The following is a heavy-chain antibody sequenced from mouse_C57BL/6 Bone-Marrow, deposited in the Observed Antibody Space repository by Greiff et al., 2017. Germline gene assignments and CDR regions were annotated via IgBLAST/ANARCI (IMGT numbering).Heavy chain of an antibody. D-gene: IGHD2-4*01. Sequence: QVQLQQSGAELAKPGASVKLSCKASGYTFTSYWMHWVKQRPGQGLDRIGYINPSSGYTKYNQKFKDKATLTADKSSSTAYMQLSSLTYEDSAVYDCARGGLYYDYPYYAMDYWGQGTSVTVSS. CDR2: INPSSGYT. J-gene: IGHJ4*01. CDR3: ARGGLYYDYPYYAMDY. V-gene: IGHV1-7*01. CDR1: GYTFTSYW.